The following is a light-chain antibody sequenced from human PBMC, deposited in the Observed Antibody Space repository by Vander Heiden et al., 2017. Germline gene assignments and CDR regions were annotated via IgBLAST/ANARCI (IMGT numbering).Light chain of an antibody. CDR1: QSVVYRPNNKNY. CDR3: QQDYRTPLT. J-gene: IGKJ4*01. CDR2: WAS. Sequence: DIVMTPSPDYLAVSLVERATINCKSGQSVVYRPNNKNYLAWYQQKPGQPPKLLIYWASTRESGVPDRFSGSVYGTDFTLTSRSLQAEDVAVYCCQQDYRTPLTFGGGTKVQIK. V-gene: IGKV4-1*01.